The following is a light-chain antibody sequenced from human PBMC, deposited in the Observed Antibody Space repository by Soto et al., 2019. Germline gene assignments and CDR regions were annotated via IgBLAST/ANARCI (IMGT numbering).Light chain of an antibody. CDR1: QSVSSN. Sequence: EIVMTHSPATLSVSPGERATLSCRASQSVSSNLAWYQQKPGQAPRLLIYGASTRTTGIQARFSSSGSGTEFTLTISSLQSEGVAVYYCQQYNNWPPWTFGQGTKVEIK. V-gene: IGKV3-15*01. CDR3: QQYNNWPPWT. CDR2: GAS. J-gene: IGKJ1*01.